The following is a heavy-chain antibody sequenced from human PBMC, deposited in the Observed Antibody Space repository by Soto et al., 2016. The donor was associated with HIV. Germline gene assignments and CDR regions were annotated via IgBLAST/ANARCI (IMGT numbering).Heavy chain of an antibody. J-gene: IGHJ3*02. D-gene: IGHD3-22*01. V-gene: IGHV3-15*01. CDR2: IKSKTDGGTT. CDR3: TTSPYYYYDSSAQTSDAFDI. Sequence: EVQLVESGGGLVKPGGSLRLSCAASGFTFSNAWMSWVRQAPGKGLEWVGRIKSKTDGGTTDYAAPVKGRFTISRDDSKNTLYLQMNSLKTEDTAVYYCTTSPYYYYDSSAQTSDAFDIWGQGTMVTVSS. CDR1: GFTFSNAW.